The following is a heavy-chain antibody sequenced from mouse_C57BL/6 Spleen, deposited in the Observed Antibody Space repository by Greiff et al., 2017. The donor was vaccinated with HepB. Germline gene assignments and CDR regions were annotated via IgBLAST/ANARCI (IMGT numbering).Heavy chain of an antibody. V-gene: IGHV1-80*01. J-gene: IGHJ2*01. CDR2: IYPGDGDT. CDR3: AREGAYYGSSYLAYFDY. Sequence: VQLQQSGAELVKPGASVKISCKASGYAFSSYWMNWVKQRPGKGLEWIGQIYPGDGDTNYNGKFKGKATLTADISSSTAYMQLSSLTSEDSAVYFCAREGAYYGSSYLAYFDYWGQGTTLTVSS. CDR1: GYAFSSYW. D-gene: IGHD1-1*01.